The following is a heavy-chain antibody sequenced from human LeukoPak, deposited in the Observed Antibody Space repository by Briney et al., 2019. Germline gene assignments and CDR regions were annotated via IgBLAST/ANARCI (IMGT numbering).Heavy chain of an antibody. CDR2: ISGSGGST. CDR3: AKDAHYYGWGSYFHY. V-gene: IGHV3-23*01. J-gene: IGHJ4*02. D-gene: IGHD3-10*01. Sequence: GGSLTLSCAASGFTFYSYDMICLRQAPGQGLEGVSAISGSGGSTYYADSVKGRFTISRDNSKNTLYLQMNSLRAEDTAVYYCAKDAHYYGWGSYFHYWGQGTLVTVSS. CDR1: GFTFYSYD.